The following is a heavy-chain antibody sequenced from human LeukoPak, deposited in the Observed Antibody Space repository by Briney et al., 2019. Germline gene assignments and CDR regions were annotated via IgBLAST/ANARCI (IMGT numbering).Heavy chain of an antibody. J-gene: IGHJ4*02. D-gene: IGHD3-16*01. CDR3: GGGGVWYFDY. Sequence: PSETLSLTCTVSGYSISSGYYWGWIRQPPGKGLEWIGTIYHSGSTYYNPSLKSRVTISVDTSKNQFSLQLSSGAAAGPAVDPWGGGGVWYFDYWGQGILVTVSS. CDR1: GYSISSGYY. CDR2: IYHSGST. V-gene: IGHV4-38-2*02.